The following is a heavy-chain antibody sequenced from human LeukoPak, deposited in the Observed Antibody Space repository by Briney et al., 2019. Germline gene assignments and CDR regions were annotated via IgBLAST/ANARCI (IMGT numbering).Heavy chain of an antibody. CDR1: GFTVSSNY. V-gene: IGHV3-53*01. J-gene: IGHJ4*02. CDR3: ATYHGGGGWDFIDY. D-gene: IGHD2-8*02. Sequence: GGSLRLSCAASGFTVSSNYMSWVRQAPGKGLEWVSVIYSGGSTYYADSVKGRFTISRDNSKNTLYLQMNSLRAEDTAVYYCATYHGGGGWDFIDYWGQGTLVTVSS. CDR2: IYSGGST.